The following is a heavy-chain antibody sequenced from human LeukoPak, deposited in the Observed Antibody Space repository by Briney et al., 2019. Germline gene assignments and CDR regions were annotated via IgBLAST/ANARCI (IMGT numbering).Heavy chain of an antibody. CDR3: ARGGLIAEFNY. Sequence: GGSLRLSCAASGFTVSSNYMSWVRQAPGKGLEWVSVFYSGGSTYHADSVKGRFTISRDKSKNTLYLQMNSLRVGDTAVYYCARGGLIAEFNYWGQGTLVTVSS. CDR2: FYSGGST. D-gene: IGHD6-13*01. J-gene: IGHJ4*02. V-gene: IGHV3-53*01. CDR1: GFTVSSNY.